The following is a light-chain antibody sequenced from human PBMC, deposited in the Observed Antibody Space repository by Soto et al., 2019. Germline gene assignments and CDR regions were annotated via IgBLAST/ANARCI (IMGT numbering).Light chain of an antibody. CDR1: QNINSY. Sequence: DIRMTQSPSSLSASVGARVTLTCRASQNINSYLNWYQHKPGRAPKVLVYGATNLPSGVPSRFSGSGSGTEFTFTISSLQPEDFATYYCQQSHNAPLTFGGGTRVE. J-gene: IGKJ4*01. V-gene: IGKV1-39*01. CDR2: GAT. CDR3: QQSHNAPLT.